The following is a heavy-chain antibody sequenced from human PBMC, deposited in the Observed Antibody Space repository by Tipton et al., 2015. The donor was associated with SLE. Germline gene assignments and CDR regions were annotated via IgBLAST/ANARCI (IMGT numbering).Heavy chain of an antibody. V-gene: IGHV4-59*01. CDR2: MSDSGDT. J-gene: IGHJ6*03. CDR1: GGSISDYF. D-gene: IGHD6-19*01. CDR3: VKGQEVAATNYYYYMDV. Sequence: TLSLTCSVSGGSISDYFWSWFRQAPGKGPEWICHMSDSGDTNYNPSLKSRVTISVDTSRSQISLRLNSVTAADTAIYYCVKGQEVAATNYYYYMDVWGKGTTVTVS.